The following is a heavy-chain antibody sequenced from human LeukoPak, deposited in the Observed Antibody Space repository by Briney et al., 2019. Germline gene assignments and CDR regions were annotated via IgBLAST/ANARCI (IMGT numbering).Heavy chain of an antibody. Sequence: GASVKVSCKASGYTFSSYGFSWVRQAPGQGLEWMGWISGYNGNTNYAQKLQGRVTMTTETSTSTAYMELRSLRSDDTAVYYCARDRWTPAKYYFDYWGQGTLVTVSS. CDR1: GYTFSSYG. CDR2: ISGYNGNT. D-gene: IGHD4-23*01. J-gene: IGHJ4*02. CDR3: ARDRWTPAKYYFDY. V-gene: IGHV1-18*01.